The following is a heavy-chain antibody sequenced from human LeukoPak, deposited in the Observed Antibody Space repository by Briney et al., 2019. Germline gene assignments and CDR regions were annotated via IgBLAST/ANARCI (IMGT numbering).Heavy chain of an antibody. V-gene: IGHV4-59*08. CDR2: IFYNGNT. Sequence: SETLSLTCTVSGGSLSNYYWSWIRQPPGKGLEWIGYIFYNGNTNYKSSLKSRVTISLDTSKNQFSLRLSSVTAADTAVYYCARRFKSGTGWFGPWGQGTLVTVSS. CDR3: ARRFKSGTGWFGP. CDR1: GGSLSNYY. J-gene: IGHJ5*02. D-gene: IGHD6-13*01.